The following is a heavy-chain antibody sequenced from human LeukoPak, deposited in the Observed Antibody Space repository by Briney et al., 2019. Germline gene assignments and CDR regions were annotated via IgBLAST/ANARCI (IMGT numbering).Heavy chain of an antibody. V-gene: IGHV1-18*01. D-gene: IGHD6-13*01. Sequence: ASVKVSCKASGYTFTSYGISWVRQAPGQGLEWMGWINAYNGNTNYAQKAQGRVTMTTDTSTSTAYMELRSLTSDDTALYYCARCVPSSLPAAVDYWGQGTLVTVSS. J-gene: IGHJ4*02. CDR1: GYTFTSYG. CDR3: ARCVPSSLPAAVDY. CDR2: INAYNGNT.